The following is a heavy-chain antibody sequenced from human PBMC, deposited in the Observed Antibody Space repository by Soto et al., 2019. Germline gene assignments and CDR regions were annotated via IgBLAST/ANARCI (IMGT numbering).Heavy chain of an antibody. D-gene: IGHD1-26*01. CDR1: EGTFSSYA. V-gene: IGHV1-69*01. CDR2: IIPIFGTA. J-gene: IGHJ3*02. Sequence: QVQLVQSGAEVKKPGSSEKVSCKASEGTFSSYAISWVRQAPGQRLEWMGGIIPIFGTASYAQKFQGRVTITADESTSTAYMELSSLRSEDTAVYYCARVGGSYYQRGAFDIWGQGTMFTVSS. CDR3: ARVGGSYYQRGAFDI.